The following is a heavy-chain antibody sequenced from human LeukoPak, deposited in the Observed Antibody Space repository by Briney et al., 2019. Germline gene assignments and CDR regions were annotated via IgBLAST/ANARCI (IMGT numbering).Heavy chain of an antibody. Sequence: GGSLRLSCEASGFSLSISGMNWVRQAPGKGLEWVSYISSSSDLMSYVDSVKGRFTVSRDNAKNSLFLQMNSLRDEDTAVYYCARDHTSGSYLNYYYYGMDVWGQGTTVTVSS. D-gene: IGHD1-26*01. CDR3: ARDHTSGSYLNYYYYGMDV. J-gene: IGHJ6*02. CDR1: GFSLSISG. V-gene: IGHV3-48*02. CDR2: ISSSSDLM.